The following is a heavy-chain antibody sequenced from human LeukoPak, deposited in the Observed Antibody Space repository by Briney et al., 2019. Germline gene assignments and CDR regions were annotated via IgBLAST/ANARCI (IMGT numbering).Heavy chain of an antibody. D-gene: IGHD5-18*01. Sequence: PGGSLRLSCTASGSTVSNNYMSWVRQAPGKGLEWVSVIYSGGSTYHADSVKGRFIISRDNSKNTLNLQMNSLRVEDSAVYYCARDRYSYGYALDCWGQGTLVTVSS. J-gene: IGHJ4*02. CDR1: GSTVSNNY. CDR2: IYSGGST. V-gene: IGHV3-66*02. CDR3: ARDRYSYGYALDC.